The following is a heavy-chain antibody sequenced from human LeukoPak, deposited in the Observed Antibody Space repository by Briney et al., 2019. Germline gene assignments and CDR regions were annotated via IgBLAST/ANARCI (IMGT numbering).Heavy chain of an antibody. Sequence: GGSLRLSCAASGFTFSSYSMNWVRQAPGKGLEWVSSISSSSYIYYADSVKGRFTISRDNAKNSLYLQMNSLRAEDTAVYYCAREYDYVWGSYRPYYFDYWGQGTLVTVSS. CDR2: ISSSSYI. CDR1: GFTFSSYS. CDR3: AREYDYVWGSYRPYYFDY. D-gene: IGHD3-16*02. J-gene: IGHJ4*02. V-gene: IGHV3-21*01.